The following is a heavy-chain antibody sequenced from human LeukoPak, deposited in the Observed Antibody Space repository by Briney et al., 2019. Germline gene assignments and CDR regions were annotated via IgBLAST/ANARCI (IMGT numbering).Heavy chain of an antibody. Sequence: GGSLRLSCEASGFTFSDYYLGWIRQAPGKGLEWVSSISSSSSYIYYADSVKGRFTISRDNAKNSLYLQMNSLRAEDTAVYYCARDADYYDSSGYYFDYWGQGTLVTVSS. CDR2: ISSSSSYI. D-gene: IGHD3-22*01. J-gene: IGHJ4*02. CDR1: GFTFSDYY. CDR3: ARDADYYDSSGYYFDY. V-gene: IGHV3-11*06.